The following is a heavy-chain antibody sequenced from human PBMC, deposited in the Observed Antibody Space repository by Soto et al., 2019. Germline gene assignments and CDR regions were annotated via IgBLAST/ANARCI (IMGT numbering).Heavy chain of an antibody. J-gene: IGHJ4*02. Sequence: EVQLVESGGGAIQPGGSLRLSCAASGFAVSSKYMIWVRQAPGKGLEWVTVIYGGGTTYYAESVKGRFTISRDTSKNTLYLQMNSLRAEDTAVYYCVQSTGWPGFDFWGQGTLATVSS. CDR3: VQSTGWPGFDF. V-gene: IGHV3-53*01. CDR1: GFAVSSKY. CDR2: IYGGGTT. D-gene: IGHD6-19*01.